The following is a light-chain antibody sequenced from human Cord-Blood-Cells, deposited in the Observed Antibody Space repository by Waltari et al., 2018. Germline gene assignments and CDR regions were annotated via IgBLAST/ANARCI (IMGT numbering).Light chain of an antibody. CDR3: CSYAGSYTYV. Sequence: QSALTQPRPVSGPPGQSVTIPCTGPSSDSGGYHYVSCYQQHPGKAPKLMIYDVSKRPSGVPDRFSGSKSGNTASLTISGLQAEDEADYYCCSYAGSYTYVFGTGTKVTVL. V-gene: IGLV2-11*01. CDR2: DVS. CDR1: SSDSGGYHY. J-gene: IGLJ1*01.